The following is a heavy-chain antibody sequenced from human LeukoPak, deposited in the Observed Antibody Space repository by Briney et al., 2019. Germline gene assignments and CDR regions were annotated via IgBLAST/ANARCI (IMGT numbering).Heavy chain of an antibody. J-gene: IGHJ5*02. D-gene: IGHD1-26*01. V-gene: IGHV6-1*01. Sequence: SQTLSLTCAISGDSVSSNSAAWNWIRQSPSRGLEWLGRTYYRSKWYNDSAESMKSRITINPDTSKNHFSLQLKSVTPEDTAVYYCTKESEVGTKYSWFDPWGQGTLVTVSS. CDR1: GDSVSSNSAA. CDR2: TYYRSKWYN. CDR3: TKESEVGTKYSWFDP.